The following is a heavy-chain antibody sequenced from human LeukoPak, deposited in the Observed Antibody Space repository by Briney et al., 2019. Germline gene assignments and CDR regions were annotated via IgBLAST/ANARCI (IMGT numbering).Heavy chain of an antibody. V-gene: IGHV1-46*01. Sequence: ASVNVSCKASGYTFTSYYMHWVRQAPGQGLEWMGIINPSGGSTSYAQKFQGRVTMTRDTSTSTVYMELSSLTSEDTAVYYCARGVRFEQLAGYWGQGTRVTVSS. CDR3: ARGVRFEQLAGY. CDR2: INPSGGST. CDR1: GYTFTSYY. D-gene: IGHD6-6*01. J-gene: IGHJ4*02.